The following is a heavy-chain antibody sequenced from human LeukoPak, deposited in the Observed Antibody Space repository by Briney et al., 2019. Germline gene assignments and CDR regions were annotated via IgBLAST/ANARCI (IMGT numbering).Heavy chain of an antibody. V-gene: IGHV4-34*01. J-gene: IGHJ2*01. CDR1: GGSFGGYY. D-gene: IGHD4-11*01. CDR3: AREEDYSNSGYWYFDL. CDR2: INHSGST. Sequence: SETLSLTCAVYGGSFGGYYWSWIRQPPGKGLEWIGEINHSGSTNYNPSLKSRVTISVDTSKNRFSLKLSSVTAADTAVYYCAREEDYSNSGYWYFDLWGRGTLVTVSS.